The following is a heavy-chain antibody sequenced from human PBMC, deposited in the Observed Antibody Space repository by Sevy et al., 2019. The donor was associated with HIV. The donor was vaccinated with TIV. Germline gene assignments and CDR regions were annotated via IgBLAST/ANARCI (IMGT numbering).Heavy chain of an antibody. CDR2: ISNYNSNR. Sequence: ASVKVSCKASGYTFSSYGISWVRQAPGQGLEWMGWISNYNSNRKSAQKFQDRVIMTTDTSTSTADLELTNLRKDDTAVYYCARGLSVVATRGVWFDPWGPGTLVTVSS. CDR3: ARGLSVVATRGVWFDP. J-gene: IGHJ5*02. V-gene: IGHV1-18*01. CDR1: GYTFSSYG. D-gene: IGHD5-12*01.